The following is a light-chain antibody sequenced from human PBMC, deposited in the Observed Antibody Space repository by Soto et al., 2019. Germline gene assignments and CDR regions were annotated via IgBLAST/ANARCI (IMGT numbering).Light chain of an antibody. Sequence: EIVLTQSPGTLSLSPGERATLSCRASQSINSGYLAWYQQKPVQAPRLLIYGATSRATGVPDRFRGSGSGTDFTLTISRLEPEDFDVYYCHKNRGSPSYTFGKGTKLEI. CDR2: GAT. V-gene: IGKV3-20*01. CDR1: QSINSGY. J-gene: IGKJ2*01. CDR3: HKNRGSPSYT.